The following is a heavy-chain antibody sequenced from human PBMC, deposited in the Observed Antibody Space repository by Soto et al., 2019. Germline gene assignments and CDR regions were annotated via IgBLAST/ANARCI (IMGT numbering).Heavy chain of an antibody. CDR3: ARGEYYCSSTSCYQNPFDY. CDR2: IYHSVST. Sequence: SETLSLTCAVSGGSISSGGYSWSWIRQPPGQGLEWIAYIYHSVSTYYNPSLKSRVTISVDRSKNQFSLKLSSVTAADTAVYYCARGEYYCSSTSCYQNPFDYWGQGTLVTVSS. D-gene: IGHD2-2*01. CDR1: GGSISSGGYS. V-gene: IGHV4-30-2*01. J-gene: IGHJ4*02.